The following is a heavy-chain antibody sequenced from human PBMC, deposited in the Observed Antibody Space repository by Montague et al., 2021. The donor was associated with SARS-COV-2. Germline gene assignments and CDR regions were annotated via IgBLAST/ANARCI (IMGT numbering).Heavy chain of an antibody. J-gene: IGHJ6*03. CDR1: GGSFSGYY. D-gene: IGHD2-2*01. V-gene: IGHV4-34*01. CDR2: INHSGST. Sequence: SETLSLTCAVYGGSFSGYYWSWIRQPPGKGLERIGEINHSGSTNXNPSLKSRVTISVDTSKNQFSLKLSSVTAADTAVYYCARARQDVVVPALGIGAYYYYYYMDVWGKGTTVTVSS. CDR3: ARARQDVVVPALGIGAYYYYYYMDV.